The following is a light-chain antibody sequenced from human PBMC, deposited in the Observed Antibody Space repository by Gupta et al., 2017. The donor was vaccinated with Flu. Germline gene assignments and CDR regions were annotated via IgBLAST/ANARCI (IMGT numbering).Light chain of an antibody. CDR2: DAS. J-gene: IGKJ4*01. Sequence: IQMTQSPSSLSASVGDRVTITCQASQDISDYLNWYQQKPGKAPKFLVYDASKLDTGVPSRFSGSGSGTDFTFTISNLQPEDIATYYCQQYDNLPLTFGGGTKVEVK. CDR3: QQYDNLPLT. V-gene: IGKV1-33*01. CDR1: QDISDY.